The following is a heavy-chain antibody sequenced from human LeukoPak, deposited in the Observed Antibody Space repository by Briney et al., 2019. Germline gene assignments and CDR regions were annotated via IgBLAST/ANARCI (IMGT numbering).Heavy chain of an antibody. V-gene: IGHV3-23*01. CDR3: AKDLYCSSTSCYMDV. CDR1: GFTFSSYA. J-gene: IGHJ6*03. CDR2: ISGSGGYT. Sequence: GGSLRLSCAASGFTFSSYAMHWVRQAPGKGLEWVSGISGSGGYTYYADSVKGRFTISRDNSNNTPYLQMNSLRAEDTAVYYCAKDLYCSSTSCYMDVWGKGTTVTVSS. D-gene: IGHD2-2*01.